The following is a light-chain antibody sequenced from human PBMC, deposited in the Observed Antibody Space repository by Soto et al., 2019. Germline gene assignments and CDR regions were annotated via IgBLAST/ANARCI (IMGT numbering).Light chain of an antibody. CDR2: EVN. V-gene: IGLV2-14*01. J-gene: IGLJ2*01. Sequence: QSALTQPASVSGSPGQSITISCTGTSSDVGGYNYVSWYQQHPGKAPKLMIFEVNTRPSGVSNRFSGSKSGNTASLTISGLHTEDEADYYCTSYTTSGTTYVVFGGGTKVTVL. CDR1: SSDVGGYNY. CDR3: TSYTTSGTTYVV.